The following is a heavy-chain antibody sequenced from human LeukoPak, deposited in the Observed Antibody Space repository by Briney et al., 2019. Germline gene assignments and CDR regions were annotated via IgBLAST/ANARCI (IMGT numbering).Heavy chain of an antibody. J-gene: IGHJ4*02. V-gene: IGHV3-23*01. CDR2: ISGSGGST. CDR3: ARGEDVQYDYGDYAPPVGFDY. CDR1: GFTFSSYA. Sequence: GGSLRLSCAASGFTFSSYAMSWVRQAPGKGLEWVSAISGSGGSTYYADSVKGRFTISRDNSKNTLYLQMNSLRAEDTAVYYCARGEDVQYDYGDYAPPVGFDYWGQGTLVTVSS. D-gene: IGHD4-17*01.